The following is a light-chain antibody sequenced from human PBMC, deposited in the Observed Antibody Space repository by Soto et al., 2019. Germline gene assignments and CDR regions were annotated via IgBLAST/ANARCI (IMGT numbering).Light chain of an antibody. J-gene: IGLJ2*01. CDR3: CSYAGSSSVA. CDR2: EVN. V-gene: IGLV2-23*02. Sequence: QSALTQPASVSGSPGQSIAISCTGTSSDVGSYNFVSWYQQHPAKAPRRMIYEVNKRPSGVSNRFSGSKSGNTASLTISGLQADDEANYYCCSYAGSSSVAFGGGTKLTVL. CDR1: SSDVGSYNF.